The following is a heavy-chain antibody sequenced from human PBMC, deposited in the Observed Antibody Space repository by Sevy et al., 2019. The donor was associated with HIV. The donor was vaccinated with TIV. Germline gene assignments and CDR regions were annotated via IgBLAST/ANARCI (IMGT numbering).Heavy chain of an antibody. CDR2: ISAYNGNT. Sequence: ASVKVSCKASGYTFTSYGIAWVRQAPGQGLEWMGWISAYNGNTNYAREFQGRLTMTTDTSTTTVYMDLGSLRSDDTAVYYCAFTKGVFGVVMTSFFFDFWGQGTPVTVSS. CDR3: AFTKGVFGVVMTSFFFDF. V-gene: IGHV1-18*01. CDR1: GYTFTSYG. D-gene: IGHD3-3*01. J-gene: IGHJ4*02.